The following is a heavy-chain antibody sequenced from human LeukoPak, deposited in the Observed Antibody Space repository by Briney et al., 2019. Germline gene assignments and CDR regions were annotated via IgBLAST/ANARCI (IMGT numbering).Heavy chain of an antibody. Sequence: GESLKISCKGSGYSFSNSWIAWVRQMPGKGLERMGIVYPGDSDTRYSPSFQGQVTFSADKSISTAYLQWSSLKAADTAMYYCARQLGAAAGRVFFDFWGQGTLVSVSS. CDR2: VYPGDSDT. CDR1: GYSFSNSW. D-gene: IGHD6-13*01. J-gene: IGHJ4*02. V-gene: IGHV5-51*01. CDR3: ARQLGAAAGRVFFDF.